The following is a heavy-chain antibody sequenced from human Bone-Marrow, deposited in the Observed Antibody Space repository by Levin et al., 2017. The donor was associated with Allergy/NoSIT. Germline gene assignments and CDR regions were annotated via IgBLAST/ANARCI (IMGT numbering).Heavy chain of an antibody. CDR3: AREGARTAMVPRVSLNYYYYYGMDV. Sequence: GGSLRLSCAASGFTFSSYAMHWVRQAPGKGLEWVAVISYDGSNKYYADSVKGRFTISRDNSKNTLYLQMNSLRAEDTAVYYCAREGARTAMVPRVSLNYYYYYGMDVWGQGTTVTVSS. V-gene: IGHV3-30*04. CDR2: ISYDGSNK. D-gene: IGHD5-18*01. CDR1: GFTFSSYA. J-gene: IGHJ6*02.